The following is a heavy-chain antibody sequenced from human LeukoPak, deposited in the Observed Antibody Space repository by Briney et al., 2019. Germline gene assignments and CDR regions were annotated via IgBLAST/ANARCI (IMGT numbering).Heavy chain of an antibody. J-gene: IGHJ3*02. CDR1: GFTFSSYS. CDR2: ISSSSSTI. D-gene: IGHD3-3*01. V-gene: IGHV3-48*01. CDR3: SAYYDFWSGYLDAFDI. Sequence: PGGSLRLSCAASGFTFSSYSMNWVRQAPGKGLEWVSYISSSSSTIYYADSVKGRFTISRDNAKNSLYLQMNSLRAEDTAVYYCSAYYDFWSGYLDAFDIWGQGTMVTVSS.